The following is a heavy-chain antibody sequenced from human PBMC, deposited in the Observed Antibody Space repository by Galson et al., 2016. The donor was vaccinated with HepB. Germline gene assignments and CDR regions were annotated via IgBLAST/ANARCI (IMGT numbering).Heavy chain of an antibody. CDR3: ARRHTRTSFDRLNDALDT. Sequence: SLRLSCAASGFSLTTFAMHWVRQAPGKGLEWVAVISYDGSDKYYADSVKGRFTISRDNPRNTLYLQMDSLKADDTAVYYCARRHTRTSFDRLNDALDTWGQGTMVTVSS. J-gene: IGHJ3*02. D-gene: IGHD3-9*01. V-gene: IGHV3-30-3*01. CDR1: GFSLTTFA. CDR2: ISYDGSDK.